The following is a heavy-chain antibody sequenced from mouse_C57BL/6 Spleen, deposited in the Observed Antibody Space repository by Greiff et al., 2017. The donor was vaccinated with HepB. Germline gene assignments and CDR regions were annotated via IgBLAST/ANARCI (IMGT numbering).Heavy chain of an antibody. V-gene: IGHV5-12*01. Sequence: EVKVEESGGGLVQPGGSLKLSCAASGFTFSDYYMYWVRQTPEKRLEWVAYISNGGGSTYYPDTVKGRFTISRDNAKNTLYLQMSRLKSEDTAMYYCASGYYGSSWMDYWGQGTSVTVSS. CDR2: ISNGGGST. J-gene: IGHJ4*01. CDR3: ASGYYGSSWMDY. CDR1: GFTFSDYY. D-gene: IGHD1-1*01.